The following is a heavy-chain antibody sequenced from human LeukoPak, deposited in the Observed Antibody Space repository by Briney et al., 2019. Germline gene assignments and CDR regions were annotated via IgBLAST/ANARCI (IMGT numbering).Heavy chain of an antibody. J-gene: IGHJ3*02. CDR3: ARDGGYCSSTSCYLEAFDI. CDR1: GYTFTGYY. V-gene: IGHV1-2*02. Sequence: ASVKVSCKASGYTFTGYYMHWVRQAPGQGLEWMGWINPNSGGTNYAQKFQGRVTMTRDTSISTAYMELSRLRSDDTAVRYCARDGGYCSSTSCYLEAFDIWGQGTMVTVSS. D-gene: IGHD2-2*01. CDR2: INPNSGGT.